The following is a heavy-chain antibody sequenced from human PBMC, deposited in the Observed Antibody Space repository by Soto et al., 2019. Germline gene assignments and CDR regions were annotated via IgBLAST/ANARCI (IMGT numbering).Heavy chain of an antibody. J-gene: IGHJ5*02. V-gene: IGHV1-18*01. Sequence: RASVKVSCKASGYAFSFGFSWVRQAPGQGLEWMGWISASDGSTNSAPKFRGRISMTTDTSTNTAYLDLLGLTSDDTAVYFCATYYFGSGSYYRFDTWGQGTLVTVSS. CDR2: ISASDGST. CDR1: GYAFSFG. D-gene: IGHD3-10*01. CDR3: ATYYFGSGSYYRFDT.